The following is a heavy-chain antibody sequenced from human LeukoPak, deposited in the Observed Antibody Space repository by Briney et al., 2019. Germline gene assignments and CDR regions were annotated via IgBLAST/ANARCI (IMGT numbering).Heavy chain of an antibody. V-gene: IGHV1-8*01. Sequence: ASVKVSCKASGYTFTSYDINWGRQATGQGLEWMGWMNPNTGNTGYAQKFQGRVTLTRNTSISTAYMELSSLRSEDTAVYYCARGKRRNGMDVWGQGTTVTVSS. CDR2: MNPNTGNT. CDR3: ARGKRRNGMDV. J-gene: IGHJ6*02. CDR1: GYTFTSYD.